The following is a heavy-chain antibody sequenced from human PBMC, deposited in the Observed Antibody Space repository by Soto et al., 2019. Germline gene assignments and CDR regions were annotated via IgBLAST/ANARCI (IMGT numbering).Heavy chain of an antibody. J-gene: IGHJ4*02. D-gene: IGHD2-2*01. Sequence: GGSLRLSCAASGFAFRGSTVHWVRQAPGKGLEWIGRMRTKANNYATTYIESIKGRFTVSRDDSKNMAFLQMNSLKTEDAAVYYCTTLIYCNSSSCYLYWGQGTPVTVSS. V-gene: IGHV3-73*01. CDR1: GFAFRGST. CDR2: MRTKANNYAT. CDR3: TTLIYCNSSSCYLY.